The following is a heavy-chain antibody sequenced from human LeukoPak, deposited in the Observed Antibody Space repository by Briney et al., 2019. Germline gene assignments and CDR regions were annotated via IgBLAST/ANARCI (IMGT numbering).Heavy chain of an antibody. V-gene: IGHV3-48*01. CDR2: ISSSGSHI. CDR3: ARGSGKYARTDGFDI. CDR1: GLTFSSHW. J-gene: IGHJ3*02. Sequence: QTGGSLRLSCAASGLTFSSHWMHWVRQAPGKGLEWDSYISSSGSHIYYADSVRGRFTISRDNAQNSLYLHLNSLRVEDTAVYYCARGSGKYARTDGFDIWGQGTMVTVSS. D-gene: IGHD1-26*01.